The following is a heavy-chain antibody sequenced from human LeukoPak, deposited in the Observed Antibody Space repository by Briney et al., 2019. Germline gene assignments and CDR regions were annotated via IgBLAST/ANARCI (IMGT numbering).Heavy chain of an antibody. CDR3: ARSISMIVVVGWFDP. CDR1: GYTFTSYA. CDR2: INAGNGNT. V-gene: IGHV1-3*01. J-gene: IGHJ5*02. D-gene: IGHD3-22*01. Sequence: ASVKVSCKASGYTFTSYAMHWVRQAPGQRLEWMGWINAGNGNTKYSQKFQGRVTITRDTSASTAYMELSSLRSEDTAVYYCARSISMIVVVGWFDPWGQGTLVTVSS.